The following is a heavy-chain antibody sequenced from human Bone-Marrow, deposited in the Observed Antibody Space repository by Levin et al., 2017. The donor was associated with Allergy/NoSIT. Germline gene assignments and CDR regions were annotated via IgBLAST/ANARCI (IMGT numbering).Heavy chain of an antibody. V-gene: IGHV3-49*04. Sequence: GGSLRLSCTASGFTFGDHSMSWVRQAPGKGLEWVGFVRSRAFGGTTEYAASVKGRFTISRDDSKNIAYLQMSSLKTEDTAVYYCTRDLYILRFLEWLYYGMDVWGRGTTVTVSS. CDR1: GFTFGDHS. CDR2: VRSRAFGGTT. D-gene: IGHD3-3*01. J-gene: IGHJ6*02. CDR3: TRDLYILRFLEWLYYGMDV.